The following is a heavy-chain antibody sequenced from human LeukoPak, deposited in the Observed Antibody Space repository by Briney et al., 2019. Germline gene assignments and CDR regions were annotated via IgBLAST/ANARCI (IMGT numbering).Heavy chain of an antibody. V-gene: IGHV3-7*01. J-gene: IGHJ6*02. D-gene: IGHD6-13*01. Sequence: GGSLRLSCVGSGFTFSTYWMSWVRQAPGKGLEWVANIKQDGSEKHYVDSVKGRFTIFRDNAKKSLYLQMNSLRAEDTAVYYCARDTSGYSTIWYPDYYNGMDVWGQGTTVTVSS. CDR1: GFTFSTYW. CDR2: IKQDGSEK. CDR3: ARDTSGYSTIWYPDYYNGMDV.